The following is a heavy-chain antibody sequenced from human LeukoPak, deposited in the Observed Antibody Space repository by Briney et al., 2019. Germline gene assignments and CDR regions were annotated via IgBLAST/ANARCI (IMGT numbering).Heavy chain of an antibody. D-gene: IGHD5-12*01. Sequence: GGSLRLSCAASGFTLSGSAMHGVRQASGKGLEWVGRIRSKANSYATAYAASVKGRFTISRDDSKNTAYLQMNSLKTEDTAVYYCTRRDVRDGYNYALDYWGQGTLVTVSS. J-gene: IGHJ4*02. CDR2: IRSKANSYAT. CDR3: TRRDVRDGYNYALDY. V-gene: IGHV3-73*01. CDR1: GFTLSGSA.